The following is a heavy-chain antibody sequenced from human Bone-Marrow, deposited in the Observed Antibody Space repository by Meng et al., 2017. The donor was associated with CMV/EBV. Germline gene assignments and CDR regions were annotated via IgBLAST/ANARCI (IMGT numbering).Heavy chain of an antibody. V-gene: IGHV1-46*01. Sequence: GESLKISCAASGFTFTSYYMHWVRQAPGQGLEWMGIINPSGGSTSYAQKFQGRVTMTRDTSTSTVYMELSSLRSEDTAVYYCARVRGYSYGRALGYWGQGTLVTVSS. CDR2: INPSGGST. J-gene: IGHJ4*02. CDR1: GFTFTSYY. D-gene: IGHD5-18*01. CDR3: ARVRGYSYGRALGY.